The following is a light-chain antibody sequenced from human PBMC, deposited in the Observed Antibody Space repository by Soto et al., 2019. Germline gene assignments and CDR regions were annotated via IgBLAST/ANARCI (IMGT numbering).Light chain of an antibody. CDR3: QQYNSYSWT. J-gene: IGKJ1*01. Sequence: DIQMPQSPSTLSASVGDRVTITCRASQSISSWLAWYQQKPGKAPKLLIYDASSLESGVPSRFSGSGSGTKFTLTISSLQPDDFATYYCQQYNSYSWTFGQGTKVDIK. CDR2: DAS. CDR1: QSISSW. V-gene: IGKV1-5*01.